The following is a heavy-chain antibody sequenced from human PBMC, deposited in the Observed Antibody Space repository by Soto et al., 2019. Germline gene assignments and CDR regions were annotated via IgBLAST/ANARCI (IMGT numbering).Heavy chain of an antibody. Sequence: QLQLLESGSGLVKPSQTLSLTCAVSGGSISSGGYSWSWIRQPPGKGLEWIGYIYHSGSTYYNPSLKSRVTISVDRSKNQFSLKLSSVTAADTAVYYCARENNVLPGGYFDYWGQGTLVTVSS. CDR3: ARENNVLPGGYFDY. CDR2: IYHSGST. J-gene: IGHJ4*02. CDR1: GGSISSGGYS. D-gene: IGHD3-10*01. V-gene: IGHV4-30-2*01.